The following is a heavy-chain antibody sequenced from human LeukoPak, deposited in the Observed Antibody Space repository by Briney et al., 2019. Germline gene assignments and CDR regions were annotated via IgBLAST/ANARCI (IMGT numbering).Heavy chain of an antibody. V-gene: IGHV3-11*06. CDR2: ISSSSTYT. D-gene: IGHD4-17*01. CDR1: GFTFSDYY. Sequence: GGSLRLSCAASGFTFSDYYMSWIRQAPGKGLEWVSYISSSSTYTNYADSVKGRFTISRDNAKNSLYLQMNSLGAEDTAVYYCAIYRSYGDRDYWGQGTRVTVSS. CDR3: AIYRSYGDRDY. J-gene: IGHJ4*02.